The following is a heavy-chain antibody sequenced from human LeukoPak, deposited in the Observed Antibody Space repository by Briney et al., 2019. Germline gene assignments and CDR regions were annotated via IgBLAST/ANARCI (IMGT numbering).Heavy chain of an antibody. V-gene: IGHV1-18*01. CDR2: ISAYNGNT. CDR1: GYTFTSYG. Sequence: ASVKLSCKASGYTFTSYGISWVRQAPGQGLEWMGWISAYNGNTNYAQKLQGRVTMTTDTSTSTAYMELRSLRPDDTAVYYCARGTPGYSYGSVPFDYWGQGTLVTVSS. J-gene: IGHJ4*02. D-gene: IGHD5-18*01. CDR3: ARGTPGYSYGSVPFDY.